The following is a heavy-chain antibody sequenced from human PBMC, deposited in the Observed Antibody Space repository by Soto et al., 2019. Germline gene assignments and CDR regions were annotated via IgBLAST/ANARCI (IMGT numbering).Heavy chain of an antibody. D-gene: IGHD3-10*01. J-gene: IGHJ6*02. CDR2: INPSGCST. CDR3: SIDCRFSKSFLNYLDV. Sequence: QVQLVQSGAEVKKPGASVKVSCKASGYTFTNYYIHWVRQAPGQGLERMGMINPSGCSTTYAQKYAHTATMIRDTSTSTVFMEVNSLRSEDTAVYYSSIDCRFSKSFLNYLDVWGRGTTVTVSS. CDR1: GYTFTNYY. V-gene: IGHV1-46*03.